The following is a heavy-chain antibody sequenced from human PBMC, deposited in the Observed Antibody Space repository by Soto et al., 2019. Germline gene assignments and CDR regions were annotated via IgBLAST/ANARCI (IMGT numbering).Heavy chain of an antibody. J-gene: IGHJ4*02. V-gene: IGHV1-69*06. CDR1: GGTFSSYA. D-gene: IGHD5-12*01. CDR2: IIPMFKTT. Sequence: QVQLVQSGTEVKKPGSSVKVSCKASGGTFSSYASSWVRQAPGQGLEWMGGIIPMFKTTNYAQRFQGRVTITADKSTSTAYMELNSLRSEDTAVYYCARDKERATITGFVYWGKGNLVTVSS. CDR3: ARDKERATITGFVY.